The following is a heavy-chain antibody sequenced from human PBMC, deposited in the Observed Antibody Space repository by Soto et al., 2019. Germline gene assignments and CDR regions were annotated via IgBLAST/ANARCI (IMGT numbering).Heavy chain of an antibody. CDR1: AVSTSVDY. CDR3: ARDLWGYCGTDCYPLDV. J-gene: IGHJ6*02. D-gene: IGHD2-21*02. Sequence: SDTLPHTCTVSAVSTSVDYWGLIRLLLGKGLEWIGYMYKTGSTVYNPSFKSRVTISVDTSKNQFSLKLNSVTAADTAVYYCARDLWGYCGTDCYPLDVWGQGTTVTVS. V-gene: IGHV4-59*01. CDR2: MYKTGST.